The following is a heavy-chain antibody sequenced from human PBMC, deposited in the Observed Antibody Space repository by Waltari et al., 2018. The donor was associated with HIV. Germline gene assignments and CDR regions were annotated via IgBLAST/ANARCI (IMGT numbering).Heavy chain of an antibody. J-gene: IGHJ4*02. D-gene: IGHD1-26*01. CDR1: GGSISSGGYY. Sequence: QVQLQESGPGLVKPSQTLSLTCTVSGGSISSGGYYWSWIRQHPGKGLGWIGYIYYSGSTYYNPSLKSRVTMSVDTSKNQFSLRLSSVTAADTAVYYCAREKSTIVGFDYWGQGTLVTVSS. CDR3: AREKSTIVGFDY. V-gene: IGHV4-31*03. CDR2: IYYSGST.